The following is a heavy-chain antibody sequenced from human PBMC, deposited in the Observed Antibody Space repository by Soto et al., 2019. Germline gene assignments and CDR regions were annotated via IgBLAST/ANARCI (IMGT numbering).Heavy chain of an antibody. Sequence: GGSMRLSCAASGFTFSSYAMHWVRQAPGKGLEWVAVISYDGRNKYYADSVKGQFTISRDNSKNILYLQMNSLRAEDMVLFYFARDEVSSSWPNYYNVMDVWVQGPTVTVPS. D-gene: IGHD6-13*01. CDR2: ISYDGRNK. CDR3: ARDEVSSSWPNYYNVMDV. V-gene: IGHV3-30*04. CDR1: GFTFSSYA. J-gene: IGHJ6*02.